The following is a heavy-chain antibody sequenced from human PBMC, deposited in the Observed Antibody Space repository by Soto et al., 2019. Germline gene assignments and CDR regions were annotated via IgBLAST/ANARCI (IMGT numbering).Heavy chain of an antibody. J-gene: IGHJ4*02. D-gene: IGHD6-13*01. V-gene: IGHV3-15*07. CDR3: VGQSKYTSSSH. CDR2: IKSKAGGETR. Sequence: EVQLVESEGGLVKPGGSLRLSCVVSGIPFIDAWMNWVRQAPGKGLEWVARIKSKAGGETRDYAAPVKGRFTISRDDSKNILYRKINSLKVADTAGYFCVGQSKYTSSSHGGRGTLFPVSS. CDR1: GIPFIDAW.